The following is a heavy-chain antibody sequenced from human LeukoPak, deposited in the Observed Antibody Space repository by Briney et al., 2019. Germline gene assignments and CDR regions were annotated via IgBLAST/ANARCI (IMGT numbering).Heavy chain of an antibody. J-gene: IGHJ3*02. CDR3: AKDLGRIMIAAPKDAFDI. CDR1: GFTFSTYA. V-gene: IGHV3-23*01. D-gene: IGHD6-6*01. Sequence: GGSLRLSCAASGFTFSTYAMTWVRQAPGKGLEWVSAISGSGATTYYADSVKGRFTISRDNSKNTLYLHINGLRAEDTAIYYCAKDLGRIMIAAPKDAFDIWGRGTMVTVSS. CDR2: ISGSGATT.